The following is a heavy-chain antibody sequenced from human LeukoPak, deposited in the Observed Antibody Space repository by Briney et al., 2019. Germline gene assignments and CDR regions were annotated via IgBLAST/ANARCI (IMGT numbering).Heavy chain of an antibody. CDR3: TTLCGGDCAPNY. CDR2: IKSKIDGGAT. V-gene: IGHV3-15*05. Sequence: GGSLRLSCAASGFNLNDAWMSWVRQAPGKGLEGVGRIKSKIDGGATDYAAPVKGRFTISRDDSKDTLYLQMNSLKAEDTAVYHCTTLCGGDCAPNYWGQGTQVTVSS. CDR1: GFNLNDAW. D-gene: IGHD2-21*02. J-gene: IGHJ4*02.